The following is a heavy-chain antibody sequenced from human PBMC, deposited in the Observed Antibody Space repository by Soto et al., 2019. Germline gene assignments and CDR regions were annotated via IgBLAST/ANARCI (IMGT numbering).Heavy chain of an antibody. CDR1: GGTFSSYA. CDR2: IIPIFGTA. D-gene: IGHD2-2*01. V-gene: IGHV1-69*01. J-gene: IGHJ6*02. Sequence: QVQLVQSGAEVKKPGSSVKVSCKASGGTFSSYAISWVRQAPGQGLEWMGGIIPIFGTANYAQKFQGRVTITADESTSTAYMEPSSLRSEDTAVYYCARGAVVPAATHYYYYYGMDVWGQGTTVTVSS. CDR3: ARGAVVPAATHYYYYYGMDV.